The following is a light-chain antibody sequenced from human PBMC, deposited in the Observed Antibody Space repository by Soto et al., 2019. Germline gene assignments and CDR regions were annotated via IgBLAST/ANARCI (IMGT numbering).Light chain of an antibody. CDR1: SSDVGGYNY. CDR2: EVN. CDR3: ISYAGRDNPGV. J-gene: IGLJ1*01. Sequence: QSALTQPPSASGSPGQSVTISCTGTSSDVGGYNYVSLYQHHPGKAPKLMIYEVNKRPSGVHDRFSGSKSGNTSYLTVSGLQAEDEADYYWISYAGRDNPGVFRAGTKVTVL. V-gene: IGLV2-8*01.